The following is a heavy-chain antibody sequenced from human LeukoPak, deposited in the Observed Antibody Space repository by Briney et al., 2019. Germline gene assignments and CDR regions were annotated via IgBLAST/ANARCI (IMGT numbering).Heavy chain of an antibody. Sequence: SQTLSLTCAISGDSVSNNSAAWNWIRQFPSRGLEWLGRTYYRSKWYNDYAESVKSRITINPDTSKNQFSLQLNSVTSDDTAVYYCVKGYSFDYWGQGTLVTVSS. CDR2: TYYRSKWYN. CDR1: GDSVSNNSAA. J-gene: IGHJ4*02. V-gene: IGHV6-1*01. CDR3: VKGYSFDY.